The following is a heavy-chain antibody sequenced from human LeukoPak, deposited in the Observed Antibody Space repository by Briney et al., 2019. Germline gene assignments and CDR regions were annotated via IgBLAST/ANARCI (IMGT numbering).Heavy chain of an antibody. CDR1: GYTFTGYY. CDR2: INPNSGGT. V-gene: IGHV1-2*06. Sequence: GASVKVSCKASGYTFTGYYMHWERQAPGQGPEWMGRINPNSGGTNYAQKIQGRVTMTRDTSISTAYKELRRLRSDDTAVYCCARGRVNSGWFPGDYWGQGTLVTVSS. D-gene: IGHD6-19*01. CDR3: ARGRVNSGWFPGDY. J-gene: IGHJ4*02.